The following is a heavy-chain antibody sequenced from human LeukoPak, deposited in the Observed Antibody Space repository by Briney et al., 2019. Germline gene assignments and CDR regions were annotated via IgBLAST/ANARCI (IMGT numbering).Heavy chain of an antibody. Sequence: GESLKISCKGSGYSFTSYWIGWVRQMPGKGLEWMGIIYPGDSDTRYSPSFQGQVTISADKSISTAYLQWSSLKASDTAMYYCARTYYYGSGSSLYNWFDPWGQGTLVTVSS. J-gene: IGHJ5*02. CDR1: GYSFTSYW. CDR3: ARTYYYGSGSSLYNWFDP. D-gene: IGHD3-10*01. V-gene: IGHV5-51*01. CDR2: IYPGDSDT.